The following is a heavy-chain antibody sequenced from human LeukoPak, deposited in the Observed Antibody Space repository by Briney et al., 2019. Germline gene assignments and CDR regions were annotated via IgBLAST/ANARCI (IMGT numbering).Heavy chain of an antibody. Sequence: GGSLRLSCSVSGFSFSSYVLHWVRQAPGKGLESVSGISQNGDNTYYADSVKGRLTISKDNSENTLYLQMNSLRPVDTAVYYCMNPNHYGSGRWGQGTLVTVSS. CDR3: MNPNHYGSGR. D-gene: IGHD3-10*01. V-gene: IGHV3-64D*06. J-gene: IGHJ4*02. CDR1: GFSFSSYV. CDR2: ISQNGDNT.